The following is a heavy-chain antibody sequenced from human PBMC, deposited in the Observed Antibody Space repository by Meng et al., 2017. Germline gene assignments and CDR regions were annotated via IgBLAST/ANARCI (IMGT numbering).Heavy chain of an antibody. CDR3: ARAAAVGVAGVSVYYYGMDV. CDR2: ISAYNGNT. V-gene: IGHV1-18*01. Sequence: ASVKVSCKASGYTFTSYGISWVRQAPGQGLEWMGWISAYNGNTNYAQNLQGRVTMTTDTSTSTAYMELRSLRSDDTAVYYCARAAAVGVAGVSVYYYGMDVWGQGTMVTVSS. CDR1: GYTFTSYG. D-gene: IGHD6-25*01. J-gene: IGHJ6*02.